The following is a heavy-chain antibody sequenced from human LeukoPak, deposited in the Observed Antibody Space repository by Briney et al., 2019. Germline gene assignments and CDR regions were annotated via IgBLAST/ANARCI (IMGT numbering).Heavy chain of an antibody. D-gene: IGHD3-16*02. Sequence: GGSLRLSCAASGFTFSRHAMMWVRQTPGRGLEWVSLITGDTFGAFYADSVKGRFTISRDNSKNTLYLQMSSLRAGDTAIYYCARAAVGSCTGYTCYPFAYWGQGTLVTVSS. CDR2: ITGDTFGA. CDR3: ARAAVGSCTGYTCYPFAY. J-gene: IGHJ4*02. V-gene: IGHV3-23*01. CDR1: GFTFSRHA.